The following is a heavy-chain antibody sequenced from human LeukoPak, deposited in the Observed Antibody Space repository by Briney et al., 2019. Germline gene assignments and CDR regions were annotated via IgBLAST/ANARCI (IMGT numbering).Heavy chain of an antibody. V-gene: IGHV3-23*01. CDR2: ISGSGGST. CDR1: GFTFSSYG. D-gene: IGHD4-17*01. J-gene: IGHJ4*02. Sequence: SGGSLRLSCAASGFTFSSYGMSWVRQAPGKGLEWVSAISGSGGSTYYADSVKGRFTISRDNSKNTLYLQMNSLRAEDTAVYYCAKEGEYGDYVLFDYWGQGTLVTVSS. CDR3: AKEGEYGDYVLFDY.